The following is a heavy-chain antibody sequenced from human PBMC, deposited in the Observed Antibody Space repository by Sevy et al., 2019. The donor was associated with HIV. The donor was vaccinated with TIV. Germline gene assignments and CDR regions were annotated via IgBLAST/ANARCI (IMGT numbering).Heavy chain of an antibody. Sequence: GGSLRLSCAVSGFTFSSYSMNWVRQAPGKGLEWVSFISTRGTYKYYADSVKGRFTISRDNAKNSLFLQMNSLRADDTAVYYCARDLNDYNNYMYSFDYWGQGTLVTVSS. CDR3: ARDLNDYNNYMYSFDY. D-gene: IGHD4-4*01. V-gene: IGHV3-21*01. J-gene: IGHJ4*02. CDR1: GFTFSSYS. CDR2: ISTRGTYK.